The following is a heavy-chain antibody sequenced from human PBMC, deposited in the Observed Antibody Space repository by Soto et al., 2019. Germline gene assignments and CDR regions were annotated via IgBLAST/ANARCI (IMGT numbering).Heavy chain of an antibody. Sequence: QVQPQESGPALVKPSQTLSLTCSVSGVSTTSGGYNWSWLGHHQGKGLEWIGYIYYTGHTSYNASLKSRVAMSLDTSENQFSLKLSSVTAADTAVYYCARGSQLERDALDIWGQGTMVTVSS. CDR2: IYYTGHT. CDR3: ARGSQLERDALDI. J-gene: IGHJ3*02. D-gene: IGHD1-1*01. CDR1: GVSTTSGGYN. V-gene: IGHV4-31*03.